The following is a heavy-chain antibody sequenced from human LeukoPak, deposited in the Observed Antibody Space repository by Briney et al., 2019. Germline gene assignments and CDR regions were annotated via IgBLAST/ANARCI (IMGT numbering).Heavy chain of an antibody. Sequence: VASVKVSCKASGYTFTGYYMHWVRQAPGQGLEWMGWINPNSGGTNYAQKFQGRVTMTRDTSISTAYMELSRLRSDDTAVHYCARVSGITGTHFDYWGQGTLVTVSS. CDR3: ARVSGITGTHFDY. CDR1: GYTFTGYY. CDR2: INPNSGGT. D-gene: IGHD1-20*01. J-gene: IGHJ4*02. V-gene: IGHV1-2*02.